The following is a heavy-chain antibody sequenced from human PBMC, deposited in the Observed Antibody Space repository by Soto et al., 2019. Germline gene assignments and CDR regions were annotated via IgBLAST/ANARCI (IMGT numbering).Heavy chain of an antibody. V-gene: IGHV3-23*01. J-gene: IGHJ4*02. D-gene: IGHD6-13*01. Sequence: GGSLRLSCAASVFTFSSDAMSWVRQAPGKGLEWVSAISGSGGSTYYADSVKGRFTISRDNSKNTLYLPMNSLRPEDTAVYYCAKDRWIAAAGTMDYWGQGTLATVSS. CDR3: AKDRWIAAAGTMDY. CDR2: ISGSGGST. CDR1: VFTFSSDA.